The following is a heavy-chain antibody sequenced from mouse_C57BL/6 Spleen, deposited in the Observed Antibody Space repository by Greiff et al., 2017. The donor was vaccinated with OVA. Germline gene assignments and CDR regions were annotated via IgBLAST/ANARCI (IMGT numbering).Heavy chain of an antibody. V-gene: IGHV1-82*01. CDR2: IYPGDGDT. CDR1: GYAFSSSW. J-gene: IGHJ2*01. D-gene: IGHD4-1*01. Sequence: QVQLQQSGPELVKPGASVKISCKASGYAFSSSWMNWVKQRPGKGLEWIGRIYPGDGDTNYNGKFKGKVTLTADKSSSTAYMQLSSLTSEDSAVYFCARKGELGRFDYWGQGTTLTVSS. CDR3: ARKGELGRFDY.